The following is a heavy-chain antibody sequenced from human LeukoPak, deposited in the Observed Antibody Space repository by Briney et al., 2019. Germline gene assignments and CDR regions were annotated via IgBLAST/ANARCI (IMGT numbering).Heavy chain of an antibody. V-gene: IGHV5-51*01. CDR1: GYSFTSYW. D-gene: IGHD2-2*01. CDR2: IYPGDSDT. Sequence: GESLKISCKGSGYSFTSYWIVWVRQMPGKGLEWMGIIYPGDSDTRYSPSFQGQVTISADKSISTAYLQWSSLKASDTAMYYCARQLGGYCSSTSCYDWFEPWGQGTLVTVSS. CDR3: ARQLGGYCSSTSCYDWFEP. J-gene: IGHJ5*02.